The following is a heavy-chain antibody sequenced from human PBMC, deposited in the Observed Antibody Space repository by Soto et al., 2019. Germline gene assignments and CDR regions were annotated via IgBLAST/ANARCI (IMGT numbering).Heavy chain of an antibody. D-gene: IGHD3-22*01. Sequence: QVQLVESGGGVVQTGRSLRVSCAASGFTFSNYAMHWVRQAPGKGLEWVAVVSYDGSKQFYADSVEGRFTICRDSLKSTLYLLMNNLGDEDPAVYYCARDRVYYYDNSGYYDFDYWGEGTLVTVSS. CDR3: ARDRVYYYDNSGYYDFDY. CDR2: VSYDGSKQ. CDR1: GFTFSNYA. J-gene: IGHJ4*02. V-gene: IGHV3-30*14.